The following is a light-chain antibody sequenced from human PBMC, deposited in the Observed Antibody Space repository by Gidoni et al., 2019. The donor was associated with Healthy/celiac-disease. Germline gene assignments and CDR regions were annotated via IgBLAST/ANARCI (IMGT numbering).Light chain of an antibody. CDR2: GNS. CDR3: QSYDSSLSGYVV. CDR1: SSNIGAGYD. J-gene: IGLJ2*01. Sequence: QSVLTQPPSVSEAPGQRAPISSTGSSSNIGAGYDVHWYQQLPGTAPKLLIYGNSNRPSGVPDRFSGSKSGTSASLAITGLQAEDEADYYCQSYDSSLSGYVVFGGGTKLTVL. V-gene: IGLV1-40*01.